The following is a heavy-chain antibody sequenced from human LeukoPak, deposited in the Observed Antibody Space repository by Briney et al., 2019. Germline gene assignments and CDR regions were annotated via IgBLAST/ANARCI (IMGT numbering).Heavy chain of an antibody. CDR3: ARGTSGYSYGFGNYYYYYMDV. D-gene: IGHD5-18*01. Sequence: SETLSLTCTVSGGSISSYYWSWIRQPPGKGLEWIGYIYYSGSTNYNPSLKSRVTISVDTSKNQFSLKLSSVTAADTAVYYCARGTSGYSYGFGNYYYYYMDVWGKGTTVTVSS. CDR1: GGSISSYY. CDR2: IYYSGST. J-gene: IGHJ6*03. V-gene: IGHV4-59*01.